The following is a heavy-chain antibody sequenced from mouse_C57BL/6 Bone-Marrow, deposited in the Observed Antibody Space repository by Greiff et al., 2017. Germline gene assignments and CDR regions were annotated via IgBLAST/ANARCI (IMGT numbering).Heavy chain of an antibody. Sequence: EVQLQQSGPELVKPGASVKIPCKASGYTFTDYNMDWVKQSHGKSLEWIGDINPNNGGTIYNQKFKGKATLTVDKSSSTAYMELRSLTSEDTAVYYCARSSLLLRGFDYWGQGTTLTVSS. J-gene: IGHJ2*01. CDR1: GYTFTDYN. V-gene: IGHV1-18*01. CDR3: ARSSLLLRGFDY. CDR2: INPNNGGT. D-gene: IGHD1-1*01.